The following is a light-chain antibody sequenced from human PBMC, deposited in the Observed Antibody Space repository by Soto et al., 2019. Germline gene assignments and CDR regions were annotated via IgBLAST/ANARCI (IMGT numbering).Light chain of an antibody. CDR1: QVISSW. CDR2: AAS. V-gene: IGKV1-12*01. J-gene: IGKJ2*01. CDR3: QNYNSAPYT. Sequence: DIQMTQAPSFVSAFVGDRVTITCRASQVISSWLAWYQQKPGKAPKLLIYAASSLQSGVPSRFSGSESGTDFTLTISSLQPEDVATYYCQNYNSAPYTFGQGTKLEIK.